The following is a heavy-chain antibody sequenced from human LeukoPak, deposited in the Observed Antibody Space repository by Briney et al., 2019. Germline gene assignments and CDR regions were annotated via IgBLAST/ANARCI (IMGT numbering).Heavy chain of an antibody. CDR3: AKGGSRTLGDAFDT. J-gene: IGHJ3*02. V-gene: IGHV3-33*03. Sequence: GGSLRLSCAASGFTFSSYVMHWVRQAPGNGLEWVAVTWYDATKKYYVDSVKGRFTISRDNSKNTLDLQMNRLRAGDAAVYYCAKGGSRTLGDAFDTWGQGTMVSVSS. CDR2: TWYDATKK. CDR1: GFTFSSYV. D-gene: IGHD3-16*01.